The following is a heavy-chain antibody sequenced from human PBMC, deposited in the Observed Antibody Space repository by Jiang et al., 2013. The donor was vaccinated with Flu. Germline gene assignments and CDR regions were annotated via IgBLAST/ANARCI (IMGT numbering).Heavy chain of an antibody. CDR3: ARLLREGSGSRVPYYYYYMDV. D-gene: IGHD3-10*01. J-gene: IGHJ6*03. Sequence: NYNPSLKSRVTISVDTSKNQFSLKLSSVTAADTAVYYCARLLREGSGSRVPYYYYYMDVWGKGTTVTVSS. V-gene: IGHV4-34*01.